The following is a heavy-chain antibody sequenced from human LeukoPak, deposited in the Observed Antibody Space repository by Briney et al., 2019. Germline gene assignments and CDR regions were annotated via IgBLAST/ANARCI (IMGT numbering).Heavy chain of an antibody. Sequence: PGGSLRLSCAASGFTFSSYNMNWVRQAPGKGLEWVSSISSSSSYIYYADSVKGRFTISRDNAKNSLYLQMNSLRDEDTAVYYCARDLGYDILTGYYSGNFDYWGQGTLVTVSS. CDR2: ISSSSSYI. V-gene: IGHV3-21*01. CDR3: ARDLGYDILTGYYSGNFDY. J-gene: IGHJ4*02. CDR1: GFTFSSYN. D-gene: IGHD3-9*01.